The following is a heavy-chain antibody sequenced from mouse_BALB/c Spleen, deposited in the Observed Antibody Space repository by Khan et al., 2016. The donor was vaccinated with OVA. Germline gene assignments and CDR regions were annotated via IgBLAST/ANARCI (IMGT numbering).Heavy chain of an antibody. CDR3: ARAYYANYREAMDY. V-gene: IGHV2-6-7*01. CDR1: GFSLTGYG. Sequence: VQLQESGPGLVAPSQSLSITCTVSGFSLTGYGVNWVRQPPGKGLEWLGMIWGDGSTDYNSGIKSRLSITKDNSKSQVFLKRTSLQTDDTARYYCARAYYANYREAMDYWGQGNSVTVSS. CDR2: IWGDGST. D-gene: IGHD2-10*01. J-gene: IGHJ4*01.